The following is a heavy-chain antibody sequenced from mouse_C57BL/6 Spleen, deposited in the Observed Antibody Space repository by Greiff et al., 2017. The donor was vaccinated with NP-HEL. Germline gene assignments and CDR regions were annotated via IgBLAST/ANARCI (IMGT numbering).Heavy chain of an antibody. J-gene: IGHJ1*03. CDR1: GYTFTSYW. CDR3: ARGGLGRWYFDV. CDR2: IYPSDSET. V-gene: IGHV1-61*01. Sequence: QVQLQQPGAELVRPGSSVKLSCKASGYTFTSYWMDWVKQRPGQGLEWIGNIYPSDSETHYNQKFKDKATLTVDKSSSTAYMQLSSLTSEDSAVYYCARGGLGRWYFDVWGTGTTVTVSS. D-gene: IGHD4-1*01.